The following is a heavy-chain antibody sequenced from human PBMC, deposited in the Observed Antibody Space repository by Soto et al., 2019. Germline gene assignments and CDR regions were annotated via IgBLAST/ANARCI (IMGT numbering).Heavy chain of an antibody. CDR2: ISNDGSDK. Sequence: QVQLVESGGGVVQPGRSLRLSCVGSGFNFDNYAFHWVRQAPGTGLEWVAVISNDGSDKYYADSVKGRFTISRDNSKDTLHLQMDNLKTEDTAVYYCAKVRIAPAKPFYFDSWGQGTLVTVSS. V-gene: IGHV3-30*18. D-gene: IGHD6-13*01. CDR1: GFNFDNYA. J-gene: IGHJ4*02. CDR3: AKVRIAPAKPFYFDS.